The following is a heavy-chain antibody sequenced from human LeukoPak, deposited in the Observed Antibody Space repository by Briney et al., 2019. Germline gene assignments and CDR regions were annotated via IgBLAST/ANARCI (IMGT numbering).Heavy chain of an antibody. CDR1: GFTFSSYE. J-gene: IGHJ4*02. D-gene: IGHD1-20*01. CDR3: AREGAVYNWNDGYYFDH. V-gene: IGHV3-48*03. CDR2: ISGSGFAI. Sequence: GGSLRLSCVASGFTFSSYEMTWVRQAPGKGLEWVSYISGSGFAIYYADSVKGRFTISRDNAKNSLSLQMSSLRVDDTAVYYCAREGAVYNWNDGYYFDHWGQGTLVSVYS.